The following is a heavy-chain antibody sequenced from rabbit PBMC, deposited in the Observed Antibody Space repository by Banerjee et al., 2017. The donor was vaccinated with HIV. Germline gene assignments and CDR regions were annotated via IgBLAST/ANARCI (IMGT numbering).Heavy chain of an antibody. J-gene: IGHJ4*01. CDR3: AGAGYGGDGYNL. CDR2: INTISGDT. Sequence: QSLEGSGGDLVKPGASLTLTCKASGFTFSNGYVMCWVRQAPGKGLEWIACINTISGDTVYATWAKGRFTISKTSSTTVTLQMTSLTAADTATYFCAGAGYGGDGYNLWGQGTLVTVS. CDR1: GFTFSNGYV. D-gene: IGHD4-2*01. V-gene: IGHV1S40*01.